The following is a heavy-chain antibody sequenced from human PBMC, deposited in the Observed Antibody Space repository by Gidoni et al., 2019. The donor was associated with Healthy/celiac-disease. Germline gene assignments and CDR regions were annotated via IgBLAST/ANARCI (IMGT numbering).Heavy chain of an antibody. J-gene: IGHJ4*02. CDR3: AKDYYDY. Sequence: QVQLVESEGGVVQPGRSLSLSCAASGFTFSSYGMHWVRQAPGKGLEWVAVISYDGSNKYYADSVKGRFTISRDNSKNTLYLQMNSLRAEDTAVYYCAKDYYDYWGQGTLVTVSS. CDR2: ISYDGSNK. V-gene: IGHV3-30*18. CDR1: GFTFSSYG.